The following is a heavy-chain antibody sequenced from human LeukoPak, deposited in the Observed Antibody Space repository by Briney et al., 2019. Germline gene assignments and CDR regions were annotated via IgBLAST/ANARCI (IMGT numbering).Heavy chain of an antibody. V-gene: IGHV3-48*04. J-gene: IGHJ3*02. CDR2: ISSSSSTI. CDR1: GFTFSSYS. CDR3: ARAPKPVCIDT. Sequence: GGSLRLSCAASGFTFSSYSMNWVRQAPGKGLEWVSYISSSSSTIYYADSVKGRFTISRDNAKNSLYLQMNSLRAEDTAVYYCARAPKPVCIDTWGQGTMVTVSS.